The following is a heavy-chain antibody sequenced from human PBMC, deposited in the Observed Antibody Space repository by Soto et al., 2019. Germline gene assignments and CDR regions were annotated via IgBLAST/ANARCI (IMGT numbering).Heavy chain of an antibody. J-gene: IGHJ4*02. D-gene: IGHD3-22*01. CDR3: ASLDYYDSSGYYSPNY. CDR2: IYHSGST. Sequence: GTLSLTCAVSGGSISSSNWWSWVRQPPGKGLEWIGEIYHSGSTNYNPSLKSRVTISVDKSKNQFSLKLSSVTAADTAVYYCASLDYYDSSGYYSPNYWGQGTLVTVSS. CDR1: GGSISSSNW. V-gene: IGHV4-4*02.